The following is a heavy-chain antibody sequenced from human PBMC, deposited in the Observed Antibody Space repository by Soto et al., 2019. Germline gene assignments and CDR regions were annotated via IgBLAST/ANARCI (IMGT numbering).Heavy chain of an antibody. CDR3: ARGLVIRPYYYHGMDV. CDR2: ISSFGST. Sequence: QVQLQESGPGLVKPSQTLSLTCTVSGGSISSGDYFWCWIRQSPGKGLEWIGYISSFGSTYYNPSLKSRVSVSRDTSKNQFALKLSSVTTTDTAVYYCARGLVIRPYYYHGMDVWGQGTTVTVSS. V-gene: IGHV4-30-4*01. CDR1: GGSISSGDYF. J-gene: IGHJ6*02. D-gene: IGHD3-9*01.